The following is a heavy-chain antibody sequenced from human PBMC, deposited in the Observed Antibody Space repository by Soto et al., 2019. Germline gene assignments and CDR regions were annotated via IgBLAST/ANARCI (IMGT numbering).Heavy chain of an antibody. D-gene: IGHD6-6*01. V-gene: IGHV3-30-3*01. CDR3: ASFGMVGSYSSSSGFDY. CDR2: ISYDGSNK. Sequence: QVQLVESGGGVVQPGRSLRLSCAASGFTFSSYAMHWVRQAPGKGLEWVAVISYDGSNKYYADSVKGRFTISRDNSKNPLYLQMNSLRAEDTAVYYCASFGMVGSYSSSSGFDYWGQGTLVTVSS. CDR1: GFTFSSYA. J-gene: IGHJ4*02.